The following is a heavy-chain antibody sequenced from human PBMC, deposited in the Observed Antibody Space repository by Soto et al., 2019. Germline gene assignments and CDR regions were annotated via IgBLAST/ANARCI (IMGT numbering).Heavy chain of an antibody. CDR2: INPGNGNT. V-gene: IGHV1-3*01. CDR1: GYAFTSYA. CDR3: ARDVGSSDYDILTGYHQNWFDP. D-gene: IGHD3-9*01. J-gene: IGHJ5*02. Sequence: APVKLTCKSSGYAFTSYARQWVHQATRQMLEWMGLINPGNGNTKYAQKFQGRVTMTRDTSTSTVYMELSSLRSEDTAVYYCARDVGSSDYDILTGYHQNWFDPWGQGILVTVPQ.